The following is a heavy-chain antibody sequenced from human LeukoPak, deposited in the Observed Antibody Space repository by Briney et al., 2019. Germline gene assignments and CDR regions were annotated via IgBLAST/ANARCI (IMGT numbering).Heavy chain of an antibody. CDR2: ISSSGSTI. V-gene: IGHV3-48*03. CDR1: GFTFSSYE. CDR3: ARVSPYGGNSRFDY. J-gene: IGHJ4*02. Sequence: GSLRLSCAASGFTFSSYEMNWVRQAPGKGLEWVSYISSSGSTIYYADSVKGRFTISRDNAKNSLYLQMNSLRAEDTAVYYCARVSPYGGNSRFDYRGQGTLVTVSS. D-gene: IGHD4-23*01.